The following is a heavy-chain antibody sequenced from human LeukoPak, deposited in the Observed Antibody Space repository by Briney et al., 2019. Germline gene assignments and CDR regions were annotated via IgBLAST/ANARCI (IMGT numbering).Heavy chain of an antibody. Sequence: ASVKVSCKASGYTFTSYAMHWVRQAPGQRLEWMGWINAGNGNTKYSQKFQGRVTITRGTSASTAYMELSSLRSEDTAVYYCARDVGSSTSSVWFDPWGQGTLVTVSS. V-gene: IGHV1-3*01. CDR2: INAGNGNT. CDR3: ARDVGSSTSSVWFDP. D-gene: IGHD2-2*01. J-gene: IGHJ5*02. CDR1: GYTFTSYA.